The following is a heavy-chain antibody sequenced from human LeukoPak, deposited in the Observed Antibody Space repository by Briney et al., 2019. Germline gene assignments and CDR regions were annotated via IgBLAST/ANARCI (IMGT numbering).Heavy chain of an antibody. CDR3: AGRSRSAWYYDY. CDR2: IYYSGSA. Sequence: SETLSLTCTVSGGSISSYYWSWIRQPPGKGLEWIGYIYYSGSATYNPSHKSRVTISLNTSKNQFSLKLSSVTAADTALYYCAGRSRSAWYYDYWGQGTLVIVSS. D-gene: IGHD6-19*01. J-gene: IGHJ4*02. V-gene: IGHV4-59*01. CDR1: GGSISSYY.